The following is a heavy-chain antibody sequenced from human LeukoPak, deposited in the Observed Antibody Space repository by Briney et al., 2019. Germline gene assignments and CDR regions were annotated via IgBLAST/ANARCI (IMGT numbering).Heavy chain of an antibody. Sequence: ASVKVSCKASGYTFTGYYMHWVRQAPGQGLEWMGWINPNSGGTNYAQKFQGRVTMTRDTSISTAYMELSRLRSDDTAVYYCARVCSSTSCYEDYWGQGTLVTVSS. CDR2: INPNSGGT. V-gene: IGHV1-2*02. CDR3: ARVCSSTSCYEDY. J-gene: IGHJ4*02. CDR1: GYTFTGYY. D-gene: IGHD2-2*01.